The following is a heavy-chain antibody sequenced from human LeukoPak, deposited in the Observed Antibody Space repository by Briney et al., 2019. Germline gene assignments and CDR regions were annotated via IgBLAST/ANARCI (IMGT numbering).Heavy chain of an antibody. CDR1: KFTFSSYS. Sequence: KAGGSLRLSCAASKFTFSSYSMNWVRQAPGKGLEWVSSISGSSLYIYYADSLKGRFTISRDNAKNSLYLQMNSLRAEDTAVYYCARGEGDYGGNFVGDYWGQGILVTVSS. D-gene: IGHD4-23*01. J-gene: IGHJ4*02. CDR2: ISGSSLYI. CDR3: ARGEGDYGGNFVGDY. V-gene: IGHV3-21*01.